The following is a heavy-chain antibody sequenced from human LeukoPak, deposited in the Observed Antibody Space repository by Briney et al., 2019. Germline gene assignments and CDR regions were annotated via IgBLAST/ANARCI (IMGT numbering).Heavy chain of an antibody. Sequence: GESLKISCQASGYSFTSYWIAWVRQMPGKGLEWMGIIYPSDSDTKYSPSFQGQVTISVDKSVRTAYLQWSSLKASDTAMYYCARAHTMDVWGKGTTVTVSS. D-gene: IGHD2-8*01. CDR2: IYPSDSDT. J-gene: IGHJ6*03. CDR3: ARAHTMDV. CDR1: GYSFTSYW. V-gene: IGHV5-51*01.